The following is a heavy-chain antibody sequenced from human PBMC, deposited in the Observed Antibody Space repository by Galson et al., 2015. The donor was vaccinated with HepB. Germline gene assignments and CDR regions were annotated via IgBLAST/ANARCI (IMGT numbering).Heavy chain of an antibody. J-gene: IGHJ4*02. Sequence: ETLSLTCAVSGGSISSSNWWSWVRQPPGKGLEWIGEIYHSGSTNYNPSLKSRVTISVDKSKNQFSLKLSSVTAADTAVYYCARGLDFWSGLFDYWGQGTLVTVSS. D-gene: IGHD3-3*01. CDR1: GGSISSSNW. V-gene: IGHV4-4*02. CDR3: ARGLDFWSGLFDY. CDR2: IYHSGST.